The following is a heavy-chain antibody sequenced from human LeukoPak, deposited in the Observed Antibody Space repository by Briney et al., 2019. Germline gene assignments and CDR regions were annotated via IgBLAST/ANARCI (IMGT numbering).Heavy chain of an antibody. CDR1: GFTFSSYS. CDR2: ISYDGSNK. CDR3: AKDLSTVTFSFDY. D-gene: IGHD4-17*01. J-gene: IGHJ4*02. Sequence: GGSLRLSCAASGFTFSSYSMNWVRQAPGKGLEWVAVISYDGSNKYYADSVKGRFTISRDNSKNTLYLQMNSLRAEDTAVYYCAKDLSTVTFSFDYWGQGTLVTVSS. V-gene: IGHV3-30*18.